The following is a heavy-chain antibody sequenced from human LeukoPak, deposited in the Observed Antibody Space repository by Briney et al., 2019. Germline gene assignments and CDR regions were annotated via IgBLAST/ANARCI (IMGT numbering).Heavy chain of an antibody. CDR1: GGSISSSSYY. V-gene: IGHV4-39*01. CDR3: ARVWFGEFFDF. D-gene: IGHD3-10*01. J-gene: IGHJ4*02. Sequence: SETLSLTCTVSGGSISSSSYYWGWIRQPPGKGLEWIGSIYYSGSTYYNPSLKSRVTISVDTSKNQFSLKLSSVTAADTAVYYCARVWFGEFFDFWGQGTLVTVSS. CDR2: IYYSGST.